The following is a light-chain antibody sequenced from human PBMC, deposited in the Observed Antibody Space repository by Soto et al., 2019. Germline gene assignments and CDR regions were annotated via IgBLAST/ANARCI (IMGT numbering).Light chain of an antibody. CDR3: HQYNNWPPWT. J-gene: IGKJ1*01. CDR2: DAS. CDR1: QGIGDT. Sequence: VMTQSPSTLSVSPGEGVTLSCRASQGIGDTLAWYQHKPGQAPRLLIYDASTRATGIPARFSGSGSGTEFTLTISSLQSEDFAVYYCHQYNNWPPWTFGQGTKVDIK. V-gene: IGKV3-15*01.